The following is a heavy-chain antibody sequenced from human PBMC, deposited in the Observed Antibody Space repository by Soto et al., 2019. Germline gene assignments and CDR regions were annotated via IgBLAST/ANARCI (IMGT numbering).Heavy chain of an antibody. CDR3: ARQAASSGYSSSWYYYGMDV. D-gene: IGHD6-13*01. J-gene: IGHJ6*02. V-gene: IGHV4-4*02. CDR2: IYHSGST. CDR1: GGSISSSNW. Sequence: SETLSLTCAVSGGSISSSNWWSWVRQPPGKGLEWIGEIYHSGSTNYNPSLKSRVTISVDKSKNQFSLKLSSVTAADTAVYYCARQAASSGYSSSWYYYGMDVWGQGTTVTVSS.